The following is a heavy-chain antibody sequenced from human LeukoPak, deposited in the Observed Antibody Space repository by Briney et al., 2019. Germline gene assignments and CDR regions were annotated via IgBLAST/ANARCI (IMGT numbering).Heavy chain of an antibody. D-gene: IGHD3-10*01. J-gene: IGHJ5*02. Sequence: SETLSLTCTVSDGSITSYYWSWIRQPAGKGLEWIGRIYSSGSTNCNPSLKSRVTMSVDTSKNQFSLKLTSVTAADTAVYYCARDSLVRGVRWFDPWGQGTLVTVSS. CDR3: ARDSLVRGVRWFDP. CDR2: IYSSGST. CDR1: DGSITSYY. V-gene: IGHV4-4*07.